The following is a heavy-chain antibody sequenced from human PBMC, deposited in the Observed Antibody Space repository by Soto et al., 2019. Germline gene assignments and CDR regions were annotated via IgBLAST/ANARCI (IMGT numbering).Heavy chain of an antibody. CDR2: ISYDGSNK. CDR3: ARDRRDGYNWAWYFDL. V-gene: IGHV3-30-3*01. CDR1: GFTFSSYA. J-gene: IGHJ2*01. Sequence: QVQLVESGGGVVQPGRSLRLSCAASGFTFSSYAMHWVRQAPGKGLEWVAVISYDGSNKYYADSVKGRFTISRDNSKNTLYRQMNSLRAEDTGVYYCARDRRDGYNWAWYFDLWGRGTLVTVSS. D-gene: IGHD5-12*01.